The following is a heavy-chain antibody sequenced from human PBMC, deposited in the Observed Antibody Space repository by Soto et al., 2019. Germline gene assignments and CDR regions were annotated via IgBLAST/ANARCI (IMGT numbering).Heavy chain of an antibody. CDR3: ARRARYYYDSSGYYYGAFDI. V-gene: IGHV1-18*01. Sequence: GASVKVSCKASGYTFTSYGISWVRQAPGQGLEWMGWISAYNGNTNYAQKLQGRVTTTTDTSTSTAYMELRSLRSDDTAVYYCARRARYYYDSSGYYYGAFDIWGQGTMVTVSS. D-gene: IGHD3-22*01. J-gene: IGHJ3*02. CDR1: GYTFTSYG. CDR2: ISAYNGNT.